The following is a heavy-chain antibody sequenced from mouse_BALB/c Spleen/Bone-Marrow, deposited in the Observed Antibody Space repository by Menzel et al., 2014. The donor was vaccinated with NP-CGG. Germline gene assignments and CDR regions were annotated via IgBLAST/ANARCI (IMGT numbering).Heavy chain of an antibody. J-gene: IGHJ2*01. Sequence: VQLKDSGGGLVQPGGSRKLSCAVSGFTFSSFGMHWVRQAPEKGLEWVAYISSGSTSIFYADTLKGRFTISRDNPKNTLFLQMTSLRSEDTAMYYCARSRGNWDDFDYWGQGTTLTVSS. CDR3: ARSRGNWDDFDY. CDR1: GFTFSSFG. CDR2: ISSGSTSI. D-gene: IGHD4-1*01. V-gene: IGHV5-17*02.